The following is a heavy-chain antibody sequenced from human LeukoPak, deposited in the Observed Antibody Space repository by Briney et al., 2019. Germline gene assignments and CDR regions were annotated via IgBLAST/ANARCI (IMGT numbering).Heavy chain of an antibody. CDR1: GFTVSSNY. D-gene: IGHD3-22*01. CDR3: AREDITMIVVASEAFDI. CDR2: IYSGGST. V-gene: IGHV3-66*02. Sequence: PGGSLRLSCAASGFTVSSNYMSWVRQAPGKGLEWVSVIYSGGSTYYADSVKGRFTISRDNSKNTLYLQMNSLRAEDTAVYYCAREDITMIVVASEAFDIWGQGTMVTVSS. J-gene: IGHJ3*02.